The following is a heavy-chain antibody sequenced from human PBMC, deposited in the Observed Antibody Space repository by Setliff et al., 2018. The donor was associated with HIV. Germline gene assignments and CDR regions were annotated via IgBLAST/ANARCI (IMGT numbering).Heavy chain of an antibody. CDR2: IHSNGNT. D-gene: IGHD1-26*01. Sequence: NLPLTCTVSGGSINYYYWNWIRQPAGKGLEWLGRIHSNGNTNFNPSLKSRINMSVDMSKNQVSMKLTSVTAADTALYYCARGRKAVGDWFDPWGQGIQVTVSS. CDR1: GGSINYYY. V-gene: IGHV4-4*07. J-gene: IGHJ5*02. CDR3: ARGRKAVGDWFDP.